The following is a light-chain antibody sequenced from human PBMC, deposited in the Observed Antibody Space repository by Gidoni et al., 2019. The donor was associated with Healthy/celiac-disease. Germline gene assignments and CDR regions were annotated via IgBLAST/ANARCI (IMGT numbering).Light chain of an antibody. CDR2: DAS. V-gene: IGKV3-11*01. Sequence: EIVLTQSPATLPLSPGARATISCRASQSVSSYLAWYQQKPGQAPRLLLYDASNRATGIPARFSGSGSGTYFTRTISSLEPEDFAVYYCQQRSNWPPGLTFGGGTKVEIK. CDR1: QSVSSY. CDR3: QQRSNWPPGLT. J-gene: IGKJ4*01.